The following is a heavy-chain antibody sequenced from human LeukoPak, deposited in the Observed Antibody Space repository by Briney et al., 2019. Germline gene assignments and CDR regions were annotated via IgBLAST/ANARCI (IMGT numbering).Heavy chain of an antibody. CDR3: ARDPYSNFGRYFDC. J-gene: IGHJ4*02. CDR2: ITGSGDGT. CDR1: GFTFSNYA. D-gene: IGHD4-11*01. Sequence: GGSLRLSCAASGFTFSNYAMMWVRQAPGKRPEWVSSITGSGDGTYYADSVRGRFTISRDNSENTLYLQLNSLRAEDTAVYYCARDPYSNFGRYFDCWGQGTLVTVSS. V-gene: IGHV3-23*01.